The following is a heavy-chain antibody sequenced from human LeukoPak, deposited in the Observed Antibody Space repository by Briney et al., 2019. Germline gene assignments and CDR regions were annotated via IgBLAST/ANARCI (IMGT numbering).Heavy chain of an antibody. CDR1: GGSISSYY. CDR3: AAGRQWLVYDF. V-gene: IGHV4-59*03. CDR2: FHHSGNT. Sequence: PSETLSLTCTVSGGSISSYYWTWIRQPPGKGLEWIGHFHHSGNTNYNTALKSRINLSVDTYKKEFSLKMSSVTAADTAVYYCAAGRQWLVYDFWGQGALVTVSS. J-gene: IGHJ4*02. D-gene: IGHD6-19*01.